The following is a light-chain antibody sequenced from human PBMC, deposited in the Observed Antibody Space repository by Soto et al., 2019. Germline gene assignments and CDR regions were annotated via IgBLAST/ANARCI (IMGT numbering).Light chain of an antibody. V-gene: IGKV1-9*01. CDR3: QQYNSYSSIT. CDR2: AAS. Sequence: IELTQSPSSLSASVGDSVTITCRASQGISSYLAWYQQEPGKAPKLLIYAASTLQSGVPSRFSGSGSGTEFTLTISGLQPDDFATYYCQQYNSYSSITFGQGTRLEIK. CDR1: QGISSY. J-gene: IGKJ5*01.